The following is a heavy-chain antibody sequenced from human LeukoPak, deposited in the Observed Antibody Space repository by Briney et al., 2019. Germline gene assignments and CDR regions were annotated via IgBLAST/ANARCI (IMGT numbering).Heavy chain of an antibody. J-gene: IGHJ4*02. CDR1: GYIFASFT. CDR2: ISTYNGKT. CDR3: ARADCGGDCYSFQY. V-gene: IGHV1-18*01. D-gene: IGHD2-21*02. Sequence: GASVKVSCRASGYIFASFTINWVRQAPGQGLEWMGWISTYNGKTTYAQNLQGRVTMTTDTSTSTAYMELRSLTSDDTAIYYCARADCGGDCYSFQYWGQGTLVTVSP.